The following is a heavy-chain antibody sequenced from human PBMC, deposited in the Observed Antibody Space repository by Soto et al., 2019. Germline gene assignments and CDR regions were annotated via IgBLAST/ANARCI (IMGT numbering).Heavy chain of an antibody. J-gene: IGHJ6*02. Sequence: SQTLSLTCAISGDSVSSNSATWDWIRQSPSRGLEWLGRTYHRSKWYNDYAVSVKTRITINPDTSKNQFSLQLNSVTPEDTAVYYCARARAIAVAGKINYRMDVWGQGTTVTVSS. CDR3: ARARAIAVAGKINYRMDV. V-gene: IGHV6-1*01. D-gene: IGHD6-19*01. CDR2: TYHRSKWYN. CDR1: GDSVSSNSAT.